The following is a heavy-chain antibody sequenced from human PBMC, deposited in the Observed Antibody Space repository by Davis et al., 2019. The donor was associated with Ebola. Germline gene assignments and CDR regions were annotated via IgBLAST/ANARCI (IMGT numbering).Heavy chain of an antibody. CDR2: IYTGDSDT. J-gene: IGHJ3*01. Sequence: GESLKISCKGSGNSFTSFWIGWVRQMPGKGLEWMGIIYTGDSDTRYSPSFRGQVTISADKSTRTAYLQWGSLKASDTAIYYCASLRRTITGMDDGFDLWGQGTMVTVSS. D-gene: IGHD1-20*01. CDR3: ASLRRTITGMDDGFDL. CDR1: GNSFTSFW. V-gene: IGHV5-51*01.